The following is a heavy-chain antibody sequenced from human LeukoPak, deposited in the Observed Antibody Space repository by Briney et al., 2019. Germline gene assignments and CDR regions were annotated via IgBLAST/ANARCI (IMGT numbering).Heavy chain of an antibody. V-gene: IGHV1-18*01. Sequence: ASVKVSCKASGYTFTSYGISWVRQAPGQGLEWMGWISAYNGNTNYAQKLQGRVTMTIDTSTSTAYMELRSLRSDDTAGYYCERVTLIEYYYYYYMDVWGKGTTVTISS. CDR2: ISAYNGNT. CDR3: ERVTLIEYYYYYYMDV. D-gene: IGHD3-22*01. CDR1: GYTFTSYG. J-gene: IGHJ6*03.